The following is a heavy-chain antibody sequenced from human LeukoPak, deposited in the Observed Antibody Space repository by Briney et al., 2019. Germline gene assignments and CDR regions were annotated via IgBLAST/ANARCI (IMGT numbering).Heavy chain of an antibody. V-gene: IGHV3-23*01. CDR3: AKVMPLYQLQWGLYDY. CDR1: EFTFSSYA. J-gene: IGHJ4*02. CDR2: ISSSGGST. D-gene: IGHD2-2*01. Sequence: PGGSLRLSCTASEFTFSSYAMSWVRQAPGKGLEWVSAISSSGGSTYYADSVKGRFTISRDSSKNMLYLQMNSLRAEDTAIYYCAKVMPLYQLQWGLYDYWGQGTLVTVSS.